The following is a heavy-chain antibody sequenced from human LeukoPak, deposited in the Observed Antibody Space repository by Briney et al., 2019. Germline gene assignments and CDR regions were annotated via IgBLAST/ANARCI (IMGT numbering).Heavy chain of an antibody. CDR2: INHSGST. V-gene: IGHV4-61*08. CDR1: GGSVSSGGYY. J-gene: IGHJ4*02. CDR3: ARHYDYVWGSYRYPYYFDY. D-gene: IGHD3-16*02. Sequence: NPSETLSLTCTVSGGSVSSGGYYWSWIRQPPGKGLEWIGEINHSGSTNYNPSLKSRVTISVDTSKNQFSLKLSSVTAADTAVYYCARHYDYVWGSYRYPYYFDYWGQGTLVTVSS.